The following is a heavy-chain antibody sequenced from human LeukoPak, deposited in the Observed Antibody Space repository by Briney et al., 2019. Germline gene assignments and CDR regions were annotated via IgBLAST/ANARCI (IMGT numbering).Heavy chain of an antibody. D-gene: IGHD3-10*01. Sequence: GGSLRLSCAASGFTFSSYGMQWVRQAPGKGLEWVAVIWYDGSNKYYADSVKGRFTISRDNSKNTLYLQMNSLRAEDTAVYYCARVRAESYGMDVWGQGTTVTVSS. CDR1: GFTFSSYG. V-gene: IGHV3-33*01. CDR2: IWYDGSNK. CDR3: ARVRAESYGMDV. J-gene: IGHJ6*02.